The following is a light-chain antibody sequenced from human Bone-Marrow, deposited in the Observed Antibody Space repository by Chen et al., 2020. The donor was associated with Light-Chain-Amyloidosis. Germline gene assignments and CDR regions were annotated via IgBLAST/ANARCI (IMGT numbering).Light chain of an antibody. CDR1: SSNIGSNT. Sequence: QSVLTQPPSASGHPGQRVTISCSGSSSNIGSNTVDWFQQLPGTAPNLLIHSDHQRPSGVPDRFSGSKSDTSASLAISGLPSEDEADYYCATWDDSLTGRVFGGGTKLTVL. CDR3: ATWDDSLTGRV. CDR2: SDH. V-gene: IGLV1-44*01. J-gene: IGLJ3*02.